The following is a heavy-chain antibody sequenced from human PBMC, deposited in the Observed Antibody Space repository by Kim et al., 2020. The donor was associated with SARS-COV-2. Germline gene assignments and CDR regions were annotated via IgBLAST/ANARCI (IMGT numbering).Heavy chain of an antibody. CDR3: AREAFGELFRSYYYYYYGRDV. D-gene: IGHD3-10*01. CDR1: GFTFSSYA. J-gene: IGHJ6*02. V-gene: IGHV3-30*04. CDR2: ISYDGSNK. Sequence: GGSLRLSCAASGFTFSSYAMHWVRQAPGKGLEWVAVISYDGSNKYYADSVKGRLTISRDNSKNTLYLQMNSLRAEDTAVYYCAREAFGELFRSYYYYYYGRDVWGQGTTVTVSS.